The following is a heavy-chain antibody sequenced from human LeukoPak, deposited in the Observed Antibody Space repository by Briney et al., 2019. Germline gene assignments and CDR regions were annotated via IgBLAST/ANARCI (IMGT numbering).Heavy chain of an antibody. CDR2: INHSGST. CDR3: AKGIGMRYSNTWTRFDP. V-gene: IGHV4-39*07. Sequence: SETLSLTCTVSGGSISSSSYYWGWIRQPPGKGLEWIGEINHSGSTNYNPSLKSRVTISVDTSKNQFSLKLSSVTAADTAVYYCAKGIGMRYSNTWTRFDPWGQGTLVTVSS. CDR1: GGSISSSSYY. J-gene: IGHJ5*02. D-gene: IGHD6-13*01.